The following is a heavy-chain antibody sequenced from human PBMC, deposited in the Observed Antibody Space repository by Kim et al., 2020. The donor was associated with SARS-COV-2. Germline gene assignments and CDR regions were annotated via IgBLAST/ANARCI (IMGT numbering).Heavy chain of an antibody. CDR1: GGSFSGYY. CDR3: SCYGLMVRAVIGVFDN. Sequence: SETLSLTCPLSGGSFSGYYCSWIRPPPGQGLEWIWAVNHSGSTNSHPSLTRRVPISVDTATNNFSLTLSSVTAADTAVSYCSCYGLMVRAVIGVFDNSG. CDR2: VNHSGST. D-gene: IGHD3-10*01. J-gene: IGHJ3*02. V-gene: IGHV4-34*01.